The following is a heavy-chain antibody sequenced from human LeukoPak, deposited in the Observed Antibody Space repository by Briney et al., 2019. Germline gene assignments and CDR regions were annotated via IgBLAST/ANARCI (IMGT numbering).Heavy chain of an antibody. CDR1: GFSFSSYS. D-gene: IGHD1-26*01. J-gene: IGHJ4*02. Sequence: GGSLRLSCAASGFSFSSYSMNWVRQAPGKGLEWVSYISYSASATYYADSVKGRFTISRDNAKNSLYLQMNSLRAEDTAVYYCARYSGSYSFDYWGQGTLVTVSS. V-gene: IGHV3-48*04. CDR2: ISYSASAT. CDR3: ARYSGSYSFDY.